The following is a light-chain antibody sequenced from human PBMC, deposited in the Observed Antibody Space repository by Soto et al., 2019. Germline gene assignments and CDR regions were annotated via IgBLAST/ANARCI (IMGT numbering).Light chain of an antibody. V-gene: IGKV1-5*03. CDR2: KAS. Sequence: DIQLTQSPSTLSASVGDRVTITCRASQSISSWLAWYQQKPGKAPKLLVYKASSLESGVPSRFSGSGSGTEFTLTISTLQPDDFATYYCQQYETYPLTFGGGTMVEFK. CDR1: QSISSW. CDR3: QQYETYPLT. J-gene: IGKJ4*02.